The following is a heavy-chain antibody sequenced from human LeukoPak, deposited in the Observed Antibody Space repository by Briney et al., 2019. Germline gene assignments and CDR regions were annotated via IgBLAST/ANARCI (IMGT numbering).Heavy chain of an antibody. J-gene: IGHJ6*03. CDR3: ARDRVVVVPAAKDYYYYMDV. V-gene: IGHV1-8*01. Sequence: ASVKVSCTASGYTFTSYDINWVRQATGQGLEWMGWMNPNSGNTGYAQKFQGRVTMTRDTSISTAYMELSRLRSDDTAVYYCARDRVVVVPAAKDYYYYMDVWGKGTTVTVSS. CDR2: MNPNSGNT. D-gene: IGHD2-2*01. CDR1: GYTFTSYD.